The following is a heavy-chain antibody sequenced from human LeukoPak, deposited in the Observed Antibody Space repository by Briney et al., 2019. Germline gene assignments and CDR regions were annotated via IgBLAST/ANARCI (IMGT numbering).Heavy chain of an antibody. CDR1: GGSFSGYY. V-gene: IGHV4-34*01. Sequence: SETLSLTCAVYGGSFSGYYWSWIRQPPGKGLEWIGEINHSASTNYNPSLKSRVTISVDTSKNQFSLKLSSVAAADTAVYYCARDEGSSGYSFDYWGQGTLVTVSS. D-gene: IGHD3-22*01. J-gene: IGHJ4*02. CDR3: ARDEGSSGYSFDY. CDR2: INHSAST.